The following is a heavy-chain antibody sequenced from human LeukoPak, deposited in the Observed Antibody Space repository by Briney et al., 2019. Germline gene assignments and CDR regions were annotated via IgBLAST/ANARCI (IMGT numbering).Heavy chain of an antibody. J-gene: IGHJ4*02. Sequence: GGSLRLSCAASGFTFSDYYMSWIRQAPGKGLEWVSYISSSGSTIYYADSVKGRLTISRDNAKNSLYLQMNSLRAEDTAVYYCARDHYYDRSGYFLGYCGQGTLVTVSS. D-gene: IGHD3-22*01. CDR2: ISSSGSTI. CDR1: GFTFSDYY. CDR3: ARDHYYDRSGYFLGY. V-gene: IGHV3-11*01.